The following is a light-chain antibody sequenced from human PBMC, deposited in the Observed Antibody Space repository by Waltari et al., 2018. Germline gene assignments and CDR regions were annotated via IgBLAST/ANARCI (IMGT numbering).Light chain of an antibody. CDR1: SSTIDSNC. CDR3: GTWDDSLSRPV. V-gene: IGLV1-47*01. CDR2: KNN. Sequence: QSVLTQPPSASATPGQRVTISCSGSSSTIDSNCFSCYQQFPGTAPKVLMFKNNQRPSGVSDRFSASKSGASASLAISGLRSDDEADYYCGTWDDSLSRPVFGGGTKLTVL. J-gene: IGLJ3*02.